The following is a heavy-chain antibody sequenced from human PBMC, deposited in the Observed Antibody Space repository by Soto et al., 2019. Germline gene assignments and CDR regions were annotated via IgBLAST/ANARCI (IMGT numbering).Heavy chain of an antibody. CDR3: AITLMDYYDSSGTYGMDV. Sequence: PGGSLRLSCAASGFTFSSYAMSWVRQAPGKGLEWVSAISGSGGSTYYADSVKGRFTISRDNSKNTLYLQMNSLRAEDTAVYYCAITLMDYYDSSGTYGMDVWGQGTTVTVSS. D-gene: IGHD3-22*01. J-gene: IGHJ6*02. CDR1: GFTFSSYA. V-gene: IGHV3-23*01. CDR2: ISGSGGST.